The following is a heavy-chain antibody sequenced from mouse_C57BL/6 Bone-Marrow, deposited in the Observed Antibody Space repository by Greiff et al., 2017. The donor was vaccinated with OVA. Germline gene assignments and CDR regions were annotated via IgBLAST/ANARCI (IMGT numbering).Heavy chain of an antibody. J-gene: IGHJ1*03. CDR1: GFTFSSYA. Sequence: EVQGVESGGGLVKPGGSLKLSCAASGFTFSSYAMSWVRQTPEKRLEWVATISDGGSYTYYPDNVKGRFTISRDNAKNNLYLQMSHLKSEDTAMYYCASTTVVATDWYFDVWGTGTTVTVSS. CDR3: ASTTVVATDWYFDV. V-gene: IGHV5-4*01. CDR2: ISDGGSYT. D-gene: IGHD1-1*01.